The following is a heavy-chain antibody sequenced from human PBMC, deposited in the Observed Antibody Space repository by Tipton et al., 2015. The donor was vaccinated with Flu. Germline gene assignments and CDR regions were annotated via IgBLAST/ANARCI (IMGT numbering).Heavy chain of an antibody. J-gene: IGHJ4*02. V-gene: IGHV3-13*01. D-gene: IGHD2-15*01. Sequence: SLRLSCAASGFTFSSYDMHWVRQATGKGLEWVSAIGTAGDTYYPGSAKGRFTISRENAKNSLYLQMNSLRAGDTAVYYCARSYCSGGSCRYYFDYWGQGTLVTVSS. CDR2: IGTAGDT. CDR3: ARSYCSGGSCRYYFDY. CDR1: GFTFSSYD.